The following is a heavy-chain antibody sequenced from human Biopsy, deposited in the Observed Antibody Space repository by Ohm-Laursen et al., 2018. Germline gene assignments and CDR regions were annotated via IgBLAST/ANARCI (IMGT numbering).Heavy chain of an antibody. D-gene: IGHD3-22*01. Sequence: GTLSLTCTVSGDSISTYYWSWIRQPPGKGLQWIGYIYYTGNTDYNPSLQNRVTISVDTSKNHFSLRLRSMTPADTAMYYCARDRGYYSDRTVPGYFDLWGRGTLVTVSS. CDR3: ARDRGYYSDRTVPGYFDL. V-gene: IGHV4-59*01. CDR2: IYYTGNT. J-gene: IGHJ2*01. CDR1: GDSISTYY.